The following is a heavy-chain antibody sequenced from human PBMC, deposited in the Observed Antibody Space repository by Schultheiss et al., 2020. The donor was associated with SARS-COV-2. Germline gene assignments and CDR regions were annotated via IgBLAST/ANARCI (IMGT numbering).Heavy chain of an antibody. CDR3: AVDIVATIRYYYYGMDV. Sequence: GGSLRLSCAASGFTFSSYAMHWVRQAPGKGLEYVSAISSNGGSTYYADSVKGRFTISRDNSKNTLYLQMNSLRAEDTAVYYCAVDIVATIRYYYYGMDVWGQGTTVTVSS. CDR2: ISSNGGST. V-gene: IGHV3-64*04. D-gene: IGHD5-12*01. J-gene: IGHJ6*02. CDR1: GFTFSSYA.